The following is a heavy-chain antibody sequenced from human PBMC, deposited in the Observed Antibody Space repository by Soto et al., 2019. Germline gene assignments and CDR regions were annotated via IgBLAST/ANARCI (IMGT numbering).Heavy chain of an antibody. J-gene: IGHJ3*01. Sequence: SETLSLTCAFYGGSFSGDFWNWIRPTPGKGLEWIGKVNHNGRNNYNPSLKSRVTISLDMSKNQISLKLTSVTAADTAVYYCARGGSSDWQVAFDFWGQGTMVTVSS. CDR3: ARGGSSDWQVAFDF. CDR2: VNHNGRN. V-gene: IGHV4-34*01. D-gene: IGHD6-19*01. CDR1: GGSFSGDF.